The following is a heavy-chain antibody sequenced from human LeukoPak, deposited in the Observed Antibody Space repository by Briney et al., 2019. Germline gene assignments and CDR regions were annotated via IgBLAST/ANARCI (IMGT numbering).Heavy chain of an antibody. CDR2: IYYSGST. V-gene: IGHV4-59*12. Sequence: TSETLSLTCTVSGGSISNYYWSWIRQPPGKGLEWIGYIYYSGSTNYNPSLESRVTISVDTSKNQLSLKLSSVTAADTAVYYCARNYLDTPDAFDIWGQGIMVTVSS. J-gene: IGHJ3*02. CDR3: ARNYLDTPDAFDI. D-gene: IGHD5-18*01. CDR1: GGSISNYY.